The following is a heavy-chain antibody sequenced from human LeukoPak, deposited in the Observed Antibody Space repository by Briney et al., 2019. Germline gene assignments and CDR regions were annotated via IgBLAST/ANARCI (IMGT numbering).Heavy chain of an antibody. J-gene: IGHJ3*02. V-gene: IGHV4-59*01. CDR2: IYYSGST. Sequence: PSETLSLTCTVSGGSISSYYWSWIRQPPGKGLEWIGYIYYSGSTNYNPPLKSRVTISVDTSKNQFSLKLSSVTAADTAVYYCARKVELSDAFDIWGQGTMVTVSS. CDR3: ARKVELSDAFDI. CDR1: GGSISSYY. D-gene: IGHD1-26*01.